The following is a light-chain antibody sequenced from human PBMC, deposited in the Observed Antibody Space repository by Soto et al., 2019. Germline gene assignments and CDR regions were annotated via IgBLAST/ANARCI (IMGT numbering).Light chain of an antibody. V-gene: IGLV2-11*01. J-gene: IGLJ1*01. CDR1: SSDVGRYDY. Sequence: SALTQPRSVSASPGQSVTISCTGTSSDVGRYDYVSCYQQHPGKAPKLMIYDVTKRPSGVPDRFSGSKSGNTASLTISGLQAEDEAAYYCCSYAGNYTSYVFGTGTKV. CDR3: CSYAGNYTSYV. CDR2: DVT.